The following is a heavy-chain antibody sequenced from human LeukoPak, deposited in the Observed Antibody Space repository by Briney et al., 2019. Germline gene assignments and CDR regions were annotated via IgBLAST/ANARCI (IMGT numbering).Heavy chain of an antibody. CDR1: GYTFSGYY. V-gene: IGHV1-2*02. J-gene: IGHJ3*02. Sequence: GASVKVSCKASGYTFSGYYMHWVRQAPGQGLEWMGWINPNRGGTKYAQKFQGRVTMTRDTPISTAYMDLSRLRSEDTAVYYCARLADRPFDIWGQGAMVTVSS. CDR2: INPNRGGT. D-gene: IGHD3-22*01. CDR3: ARLADRPFDI.